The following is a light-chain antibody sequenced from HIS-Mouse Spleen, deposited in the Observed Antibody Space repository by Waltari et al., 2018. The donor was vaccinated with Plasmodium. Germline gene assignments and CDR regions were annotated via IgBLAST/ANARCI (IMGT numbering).Light chain of an antibody. CDR3: QQYYSTPPT. V-gene: IGKV4-1*01. J-gene: IGKJ4*01. CDR1: QSVLYNSNNKNC. CDR2: WAS. Sequence: DIVMTQSPDSLAVSLGERATLTCKSSQSVLYNSNNKNCLAWYQQKPGQPPKLLIYWASTRESGVPDRFSGSGSGTDFTLTISSLQAEDVAVYYCQQYYSTPPTFGGGTKVEIK.